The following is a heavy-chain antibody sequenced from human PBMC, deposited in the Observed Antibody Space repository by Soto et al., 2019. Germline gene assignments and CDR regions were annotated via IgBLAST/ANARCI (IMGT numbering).Heavy chain of an antibody. CDR2: IFTRDSET. Sequence: HGESLKISCKGPGHLFNNHWIGWVRQTPGKGLEWMGLIFTRDSETKTSPSFQGHVSFSVDNSINTVYLQWTSLKTTDTGIYFCARGYFDSGHGYDPWGQGTLVTVSS. CDR1: GHLFNNHW. J-gene: IGHJ5*02. D-gene: IGHD3-10*01. V-gene: IGHV5-51*01. CDR3: ARGYFDSGHGYDP.